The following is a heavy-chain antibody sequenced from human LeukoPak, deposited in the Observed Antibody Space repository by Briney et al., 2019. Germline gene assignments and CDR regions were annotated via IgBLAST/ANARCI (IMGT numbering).Heavy chain of an antibody. J-gene: IGHJ3*02. V-gene: IGHV3-48*03. CDR1: GFTFCSFE. Sequence: GGSLRLSCAASGFTFCSFEMNWVRQAPGKGLEWLSYISSSGSNKYYADSLKGRFTISRDNAKNSLYLQMNSLTAEDTADYYCARDLGDYGGYDAFDIWGQGTRVTVSS. D-gene: IGHD3-16*01. CDR3: ARDLGDYGGYDAFDI. CDR2: ISSSGSNK.